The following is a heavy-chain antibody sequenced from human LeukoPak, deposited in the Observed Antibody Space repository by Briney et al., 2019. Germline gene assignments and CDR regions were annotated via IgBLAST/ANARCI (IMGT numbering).Heavy chain of an antibody. D-gene: IGHD2-21*01. CDR1: GGSISSYY. J-gene: IGHJ6*03. CDR3: AREVRDLYYYYYYMDV. V-gene: IGHV4-59*01. Sequence: SETLSLTCTVSGGSISSYYWSWIRQPPGKGLEWIGYIYYSGSTNYNPSLKSRVTISVDTSKNQFSLKLSSVTAADTAVYYCAREVRDLYYYYYYMDVWGKGTTVTISS. CDR2: IYYSGST.